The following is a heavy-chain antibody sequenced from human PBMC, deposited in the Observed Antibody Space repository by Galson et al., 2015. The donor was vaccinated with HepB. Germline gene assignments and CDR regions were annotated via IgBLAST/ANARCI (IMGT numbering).Heavy chain of an antibody. CDR1: GGSFSGYY. CDR2: INHSGST. Sequence: ETLSLTCAVYGGSFSGYYWSWIRQPPGKGLEWIGEINHSGSTNYNPSLKSRVTISVDTSKNQFSLKLNSVTAADTAVYYCARGRGRYSNYGGWFDPWGQGTLVTVSS. V-gene: IGHV4-34*01. J-gene: IGHJ5*02. CDR3: ARGRGRYSNYGGWFDP. D-gene: IGHD4-11*01.